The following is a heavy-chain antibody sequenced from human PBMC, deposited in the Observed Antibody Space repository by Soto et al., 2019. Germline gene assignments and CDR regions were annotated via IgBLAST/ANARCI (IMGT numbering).Heavy chain of an antibody. Sequence: QVQLVESGGGVVQPGRSLRLSCAASGFTFSSYGMHWVRQAPGKGLEWVAVISYDGSNKYYADSVKGRFTISRDNSKNTLYLQMNSLRAEDTAVYYCAKDGDDYGVLHYYYYGMDVWGQGTTVTVSS. CDR2: ISYDGSNK. CDR3: AKDGDDYGVLHYYYYGMDV. CDR1: GFTFSSYG. J-gene: IGHJ6*02. V-gene: IGHV3-30*18. D-gene: IGHD4-17*01.